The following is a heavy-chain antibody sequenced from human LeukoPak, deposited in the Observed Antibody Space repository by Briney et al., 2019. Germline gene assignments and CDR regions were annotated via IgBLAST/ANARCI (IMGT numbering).Heavy chain of an antibody. CDR2: IYSDDYT. Sequence: PGGSLRLSCAASGFNVRGTYMSWVRQAPGKGLEWVSVIYSDDYTYYADSVKGRFTISRDNSKNTLCLQMNSLRAEDTAVYYCARDQGPPGWFDPWGQGTLVTVSS. V-gene: IGHV3-53*01. CDR1: GFNVRGTY. J-gene: IGHJ5*02. CDR3: ARDQGPPGWFDP.